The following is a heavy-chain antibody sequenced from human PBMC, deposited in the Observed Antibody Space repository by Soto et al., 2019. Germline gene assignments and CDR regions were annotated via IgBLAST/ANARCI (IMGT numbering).Heavy chain of an antibody. J-gene: IGHJ6*02. V-gene: IGHV1-8*01. CDR1: GYTFTSYD. Sequence: GASVKVSCKASGYTFTSYDINWVRQATGQGLEWMGWMNPNSGNTGYAQKFQGRVTMTRNTSISTAYMELSSLRSEDTAVYYCARGRVFGVVSNYYYGMDVWGQGTTVTVS. CDR3: ARGRVFGVVSNYYYGMDV. D-gene: IGHD3-3*01. CDR2: MNPNSGNT.